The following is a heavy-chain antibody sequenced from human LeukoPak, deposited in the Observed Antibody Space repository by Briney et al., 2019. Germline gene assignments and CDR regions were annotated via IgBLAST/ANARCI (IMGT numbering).Heavy chain of an antibody. Sequence: GGSLILSCAASGFTFGTFAMTWVRQAPGKRPEWVSSITNSGSSTYYADSVRGRFTISRDNSKNTLYLQMFSLRAEGTAVYFCAKYIFSSTPYFDYWGQGSLVTVSS. CDR1: GFTFGTFA. D-gene: IGHD6-13*01. J-gene: IGHJ4*02. V-gene: IGHV3-23*01. CDR2: ITNSGSST. CDR3: AKYIFSSTPYFDY.